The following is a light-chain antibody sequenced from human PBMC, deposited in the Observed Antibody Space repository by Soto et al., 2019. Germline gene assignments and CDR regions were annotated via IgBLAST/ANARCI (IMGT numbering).Light chain of an antibody. CDR1: RSISSW. CDR3: QQYNSYSWT. J-gene: IGKJ1*01. Sequence: DIRMTQSPSTLCASVGDRVTITCRASRSISSWLAWYQQKPGKAPKLLIYKASSLESGVPSRFSGSGSGTEFTLTISSLQPDDFATYYCQQYNSYSWTFGQGTKVEIK. V-gene: IGKV1-5*03. CDR2: KAS.